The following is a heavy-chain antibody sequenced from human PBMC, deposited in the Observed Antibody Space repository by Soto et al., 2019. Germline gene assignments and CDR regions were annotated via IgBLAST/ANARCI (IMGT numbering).Heavy chain of an antibody. V-gene: IGHV3-74*01. CDR2: INSDGSST. J-gene: IGHJ6*02. CDR3: ARARFVVVTAHTLRGGMDV. D-gene: IGHD2-21*02. CDR1: GFTFSSYW. Sequence: EVQLVESGGGLVQPGGSLRLSCAASGFTFSSYWMHWVRQAPGKGLVWVSRINSDGSSTTYADSVKGRVTISRDNAKNTLYLQMNSLRAEDTAVYYCARARFVVVTAHTLRGGMDVWGQGTTVTVSS.